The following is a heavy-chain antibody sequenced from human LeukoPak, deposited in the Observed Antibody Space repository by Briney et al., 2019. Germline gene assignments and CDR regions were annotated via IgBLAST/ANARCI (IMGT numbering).Heavy chain of an antibody. CDR3: ARDNWGPDY. CDR1: GYSISSGYY. V-gene: IGHV4-38-2*02. Sequence: SETLSLTCTVSGYSISSGYYWGWIRQPPGKGLEWIGIIYHSGSTYYNPSLKSRVTISVDTSKSQFSLKLSSVTAADTAVYFCARDNWGPDYWGQGTLVTVSS. J-gene: IGHJ4*02. D-gene: IGHD7-27*01. CDR2: IYHSGST.